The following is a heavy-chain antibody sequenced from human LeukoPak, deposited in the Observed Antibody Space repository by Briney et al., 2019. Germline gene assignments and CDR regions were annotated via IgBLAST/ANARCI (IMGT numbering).Heavy chain of an antibody. V-gene: IGHV3-48*03. CDR2: IINSGSTM. J-gene: IGHJ6*04. CDR3: AELGITMIGGV. D-gene: IGHD3-10*02. CDR1: GFTFSSYE. Sequence: GGSLRLSCAASGFTFSSYEMNWVRQAPGKGLEWISYIINSGSTMYYADSVEGRFTISRDNAKNSLYLQMNSLRAEDTAVYYCAELGITMIGGVWGKGTTVTISS.